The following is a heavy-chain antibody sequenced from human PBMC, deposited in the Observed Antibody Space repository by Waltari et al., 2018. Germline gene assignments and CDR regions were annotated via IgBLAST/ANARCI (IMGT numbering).Heavy chain of an antibody. J-gene: IGHJ4*02. D-gene: IGHD5-12*01. Sequence: EVQLVESGGGLVKPGGSLRLSCAASGFTFSSYSMNWVRQAPGKGLEWVSSISSSSSYIYSTDSVKGRFTISRDNAKNSLYLQMNSLRAEDTAVYYCARDPYSGYDSATDYFDYWGQGTLVTVSS. V-gene: IGHV3-21*01. CDR2: ISSSSSYI. CDR3: ARDPYSGYDSATDYFDY. CDR1: GFTFSSYS.